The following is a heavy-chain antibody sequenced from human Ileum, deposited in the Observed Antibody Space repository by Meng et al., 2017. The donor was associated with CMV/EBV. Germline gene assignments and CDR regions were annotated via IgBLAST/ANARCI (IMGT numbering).Heavy chain of an antibody. CDR2: FSRNGAGT. Sequence: GVLKISCAASGFTFSSHAMSWVRQAPGKGLEWVSGFSRNGAGTYYADSVRGRFTISRDNSKNTLYLQMNSLRAEDTALYYCAKGGGDGYNGLFDYWGQGALVTVSS. D-gene: IGHD5-24*01. CDR1: GFTFSSHA. V-gene: IGHV3-23*01. J-gene: IGHJ4*02. CDR3: AKGGGDGYNGLFDY.